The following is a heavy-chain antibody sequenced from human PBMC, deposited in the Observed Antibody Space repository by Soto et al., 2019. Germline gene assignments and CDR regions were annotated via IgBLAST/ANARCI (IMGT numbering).Heavy chain of an antibody. Sequence: GGSLRLSCAASGFTFSSYAMSWVRQAPGKGLEWVSAISGSGGSTYYADSVKGRFTISRDNSKNTLYLQMNSLRAEDTAVYYCAKDVNEDTRIWSGYYDAFDIWGQGTMVTVSS. V-gene: IGHV3-23*01. CDR2: ISGSGGST. CDR1: GFTFSSYA. J-gene: IGHJ3*02. CDR3: AKDVNEDTRIWSGYYDAFDI. D-gene: IGHD3-3*01.